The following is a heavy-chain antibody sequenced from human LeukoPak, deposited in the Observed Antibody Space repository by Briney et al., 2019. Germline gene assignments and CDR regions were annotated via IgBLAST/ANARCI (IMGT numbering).Heavy chain of an antibody. J-gene: IGHJ6*02. Sequence: GASVKVPCKASGYTFTSYGISWVRQAPGQGLEWMGLISAYNGNTNYAQKLQGRVTMTTDTSTSTAYMELRSLRSDDTAVYYCARSSSGYYYAPEDYYYGMDVWGQGATVTVSS. CDR2: ISAYNGNT. CDR1: GYTFTSYG. D-gene: IGHD3-22*01. V-gene: IGHV1-18*01. CDR3: ARSSSGYYYAPEDYYYGMDV.